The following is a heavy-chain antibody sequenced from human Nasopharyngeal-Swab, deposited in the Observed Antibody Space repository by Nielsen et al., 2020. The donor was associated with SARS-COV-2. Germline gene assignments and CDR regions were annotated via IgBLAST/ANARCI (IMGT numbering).Heavy chain of an antibody. CDR3: ARGGIAARPDYFDY. D-gene: IGHD6-6*01. J-gene: IGHJ4*02. V-gene: IGHV4-34*01. Sequence: GSLRLSCAVYGGPFSGYYWSWIRQPPGKGLEWIGEINHSGSTNYNPSLKSRVTISVDTSKNQFSLKLSSVTAADTAVYYCARGGIAARPDYFDYWGQGTLVTVSS. CDR2: INHSGST. CDR1: GGPFSGYY.